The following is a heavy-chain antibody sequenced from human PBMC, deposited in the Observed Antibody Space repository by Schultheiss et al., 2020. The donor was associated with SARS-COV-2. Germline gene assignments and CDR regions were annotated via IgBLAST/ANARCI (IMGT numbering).Heavy chain of an antibody. J-gene: IGHJ6*02. Sequence: GESLKISCAASGFTFDTHWMHWVRQAPGEGLVWVSLIRGDGRTTTYADSVKGRFTISRDNAKNTVYLQMNSLRAEDTAVYYCARERGCSSTSCRLYYYYYGMDVWGQGTTVTVSS. CDR1: GFTFDTHW. V-gene: IGHV3-74*01. D-gene: IGHD2-2*01. CDR3: ARERGCSSTSCRLYYYYYGMDV. CDR2: IRGDGRTT.